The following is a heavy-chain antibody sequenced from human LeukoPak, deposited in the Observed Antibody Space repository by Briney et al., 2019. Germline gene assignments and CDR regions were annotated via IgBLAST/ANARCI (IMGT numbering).Heavy chain of an antibody. J-gene: IGHJ3*02. V-gene: IGHV3-30*04. CDR2: ISYDGSNK. Sequence: GGSLRLSCAASGFTFSSYAMHWVRQAPGRGLEWVAVISYDGSNKYYADSVKGRFTISRDNSKNTLYLQMNSLRAEDTAVYYCARVSYSSGWESFGAFDIWGQGTMVTASS. CDR3: ARVSYSSGWESFGAFDI. D-gene: IGHD6-19*01. CDR1: GFTFSSYA.